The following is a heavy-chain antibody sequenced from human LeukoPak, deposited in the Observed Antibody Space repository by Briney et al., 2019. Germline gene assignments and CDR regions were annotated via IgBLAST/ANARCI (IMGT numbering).Heavy chain of an antibody. CDR3: ARGPFVARPHFDY. V-gene: IGHV5-51*01. D-gene: IGHD2-21*01. CDR2: IYPGDSDT. Sequence: GESLKTSCKGSGYSFTHYWIAWVRQMPGKGLEWMGIIYPGDSDTSYSPSFQGQVTISADKSISTAYLQWSSLKASDTAMYYCARGPFVARPHFDYWGQGTLVTVSS. CDR1: GYSFTHYW. J-gene: IGHJ4*02.